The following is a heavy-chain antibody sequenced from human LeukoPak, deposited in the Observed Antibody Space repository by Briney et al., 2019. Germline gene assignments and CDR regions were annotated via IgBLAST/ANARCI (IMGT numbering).Heavy chain of an antibody. CDR2: IYYSGST. J-gene: IGHJ5*02. V-gene: IGHV4-59*01. D-gene: IGHD2-2*02. CDR3: ARGIRYCSSTSCYRRFNWFDP. CDR1: GGPISSYY. Sequence: SETLSLTCTVSGGPISSYYLSWIRQPPGKGLEWIGYIYYSGSTNYNPSPKSRVTISVDTSKNQFSLKLSSVTAADTAVYYCARGIRYCSSTSCYRRFNWFDPWGQGTLVTVSS.